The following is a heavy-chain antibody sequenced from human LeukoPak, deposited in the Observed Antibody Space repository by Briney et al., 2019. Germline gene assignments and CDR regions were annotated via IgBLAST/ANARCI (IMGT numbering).Heavy chain of an antibody. J-gene: IGHJ5*02. V-gene: IGHV3-11*04. CDR2: ISSSGSTI. CDR1: GFTFSDYY. CDR3: ARDVDEGYVIGNWFDP. D-gene: IGHD6-13*01. Sequence: PGGSLRLSCAASGFTFSDYYMSWIRQAPGKGLEWVSYISSSGSTIYYADSVKGRFTISRDNAKNSLYLQMNSLRAEDTAVYYCARDVDEGYVIGNWFDPWGQGTLVTVSS.